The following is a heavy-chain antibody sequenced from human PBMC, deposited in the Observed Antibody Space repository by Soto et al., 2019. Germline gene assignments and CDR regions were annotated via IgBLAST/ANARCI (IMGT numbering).Heavy chain of an antibody. CDR3: ASSATTADYYYGMDV. J-gene: IGHJ6*02. V-gene: IGHV1-3*01. Sequence: ASVKVSCKASGYTFTSYVMHWVRQAPGQRLEWMGWINAGNGNTKYSQKFQGRVTITRDTSASTAYMELSSLRSEDTAVYYCASSATTADYYYGMDVWGQGTTVTVSS. CDR1: GYTFTSYV. CDR2: INAGNGNT. D-gene: IGHD1-26*01.